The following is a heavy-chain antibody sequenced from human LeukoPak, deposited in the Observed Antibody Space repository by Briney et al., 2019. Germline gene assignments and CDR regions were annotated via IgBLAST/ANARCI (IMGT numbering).Heavy chain of an antibody. CDR2: IWYDGSNK. V-gene: IGHV3-33*01. Sequence: GRSLRLSCAASGFTFSSYGMHWVRQAPGKGLEWVTVIWYDGSNKYYADSVKGRFTISRDNSKNTLYLQMNSLRAEDTAVYYCARDSRAYGDYAFYCDYWGQGTLVTVSS. CDR3: ARDSRAYGDYAFYCDY. D-gene: IGHD4-17*01. CDR1: GFTFSSYG. J-gene: IGHJ4*02.